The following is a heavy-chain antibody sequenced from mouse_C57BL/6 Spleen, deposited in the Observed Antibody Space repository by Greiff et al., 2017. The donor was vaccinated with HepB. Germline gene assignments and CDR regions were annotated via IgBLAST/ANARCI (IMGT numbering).Heavy chain of an antibody. J-gene: IGHJ2*01. Sequence: QVQLQQPGAELVKPGASVKLSCKASGYTFTSYWMQWVKQRPGQGLEWIGEIDPSDSYTNYNQKFKGKATLTVDKSSSTAYTQLSSLTSEDSAVYYCGGWLLQGGYYFDYWGQGTTLTVSS. CDR2: IDPSDSYT. CDR3: GGWLLQGGYYFDY. CDR1: GYTFTSYW. D-gene: IGHD2-3*01. V-gene: IGHV1-50*01.